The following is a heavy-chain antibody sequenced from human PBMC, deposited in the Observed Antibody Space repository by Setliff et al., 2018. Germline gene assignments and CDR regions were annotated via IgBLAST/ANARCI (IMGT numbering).Heavy chain of an antibody. Sequence: ASVKVSCKTSGYNFITLGINWVRQAPGQGLEWVGWISPYSGKTDYAQKFQDRVIMTIDSATTTAYMELKTLRSDDTAVYYCARGRGPDTVVTIPGDYWGQGTQVTVSS. CDR3: ARGRGPDTVVTIPGDY. J-gene: IGHJ4*02. CDR1: GYNFITLG. V-gene: IGHV1-18*01. CDR2: ISPYSGKT. D-gene: IGHD2-21*02.